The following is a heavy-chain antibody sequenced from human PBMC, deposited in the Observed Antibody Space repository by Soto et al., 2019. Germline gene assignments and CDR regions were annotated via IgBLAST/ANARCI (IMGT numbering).Heavy chain of an antibody. CDR3: EKAKSYTATYGKKHNNPLRFNYGLDI. V-gene: IGHV3-30*18. D-gene: IGHD3-10*01. CDR1: GFTFSDYG. CDR2: ISYDGSLR. Sequence: PGGSLRLSCAASGFTFSDYGMHWVRQAPGKGLEWVALISYDGSLRYYADSVTGRFTTSRAHTNSTCFLKMDRRRPEDTVVYFCEKAKSYTATYGKKHNNPLRFNYGLDIWGQGTTVTVSS. J-gene: IGHJ6*02.